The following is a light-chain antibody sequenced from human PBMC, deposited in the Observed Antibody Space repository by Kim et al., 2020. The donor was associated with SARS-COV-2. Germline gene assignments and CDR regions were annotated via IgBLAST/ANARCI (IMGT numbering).Light chain of an antibody. Sequence: SVSPGERATLSCRASQSVSSNLAWYQQKPGQAPRLLIYGASTRATGIPARFSGSGFGTEFTLTISSLQSEDFAVYYCQQYNNWRYTFGQGTKLEI. J-gene: IGKJ2*01. CDR2: GAS. CDR1: QSVSSN. CDR3: QQYNNWRYT. V-gene: IGKV3-15*01.